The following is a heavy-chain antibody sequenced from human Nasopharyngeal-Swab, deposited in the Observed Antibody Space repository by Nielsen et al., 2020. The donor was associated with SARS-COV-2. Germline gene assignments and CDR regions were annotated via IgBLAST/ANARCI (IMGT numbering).Heavy chain of an antibody. D-gene: IGHD1-14*01. V-gene: IGHV3-74*01. CDR2: INTDGSNT. CDR3: SRGGMGTGLDY. J-gene: IGHJ4*02. Sequence: GGSLRLSCAASGFTFSWHWMHWVRQAPGKGLVRVSYINTDGSNTKYADSVKGRFTISRDNAKNTLYLQMNSLRAEDTAVYYCSRGGMGTGLDYWGQGILVTVSS. CDR1: GFTFSWHW.